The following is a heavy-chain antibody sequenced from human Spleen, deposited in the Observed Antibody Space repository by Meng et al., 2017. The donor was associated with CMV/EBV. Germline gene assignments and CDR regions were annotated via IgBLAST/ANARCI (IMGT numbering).Heavy chain of an antibody. Sequence: ASVKVSCKASGYTFSGYYMHWVRQAPGQGLEWMGWISPNRGATNYAQRFQGRVAMTRDTSITTVYMELSSLRSDDTAVYYCARGYCSGASCYIDDWGQGTLVTVSS. V-gene: IGHV1-2*02. J-gene: IGHJ4*02. CDR1: GYTFSGYY. CDR3: ARGYCSGASCYIDD. D-gene: IGHD2-2*02. CDR2: ISPNRGAT.